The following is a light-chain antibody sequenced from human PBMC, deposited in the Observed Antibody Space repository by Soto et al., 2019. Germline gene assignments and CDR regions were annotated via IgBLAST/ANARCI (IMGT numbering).Light chain of an antibody. V-gene: IGKV1-5*03. CDR1: QDIRYY. CDR2: KAS. CDR3: QQYNSYSPT. J-gene: IGKJ1*01. Sequence: DIRMTQSPSSVSASVGDRVTITCRASQDIRYYLAWYQQKAGKAPNLLIYKASRLESGVPSRFSGSGSETEFTLTISGLQPGDSATYYCQQYNSYSPTFGQGTKVEVK.